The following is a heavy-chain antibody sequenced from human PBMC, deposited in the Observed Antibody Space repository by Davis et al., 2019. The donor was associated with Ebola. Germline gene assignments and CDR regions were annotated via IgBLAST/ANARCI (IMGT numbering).Heavy chain of an antibody. V-gene: IGHV3-21*04. Sequence: GESLKISCAASGFTFSSYSMNWVRQAPGKGLEWVSSISSSSSYIYYADSVKGRFTISRDNAKNTLYLQMNSLRTEDTALYYCAKDSSSSTYNWFDPWGQGTLVTVSS. CDR3: AKDSSSSTYNWFDP. J-gene: IGHJ5*02. CDR2: ISSSSSYI. CDR1: GFTFSSYS. D-gene: IGHD6-6*01.